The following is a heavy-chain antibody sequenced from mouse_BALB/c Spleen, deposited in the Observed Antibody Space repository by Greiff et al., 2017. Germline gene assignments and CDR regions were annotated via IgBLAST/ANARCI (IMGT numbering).Heavy chain of an antibody. CDR3: ARQNTTATWGYFDV. CDR2: INSNGGST. CDR1: GFTFSSYY. D-gene: IGHD1-2*01. V-gene: IGHV5-6-2*01. J-gene: IGHJ1*01. Sequence: EVKLVESGGGLVKLGGSLKISCAASGFTFSSYYMSWVRPTPEKRLELVAAINSNGGSTYYPDTVKGRFTISRDNAKNTLYLQMSSLKSEDTALYYCARQNTTATWGYFDVWGAGTTVTVSS.